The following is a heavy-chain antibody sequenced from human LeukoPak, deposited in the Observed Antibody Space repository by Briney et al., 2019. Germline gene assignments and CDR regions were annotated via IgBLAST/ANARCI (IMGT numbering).Heavy chain of an antibody. D-gene: IGHD3-10*01. J-gene: IGHJ4*02. CDR3: ARTRNSMVRGFIADY. Sequence: KPSETLSLTCTVSGDYINSSTYYWGWIRQPPGKGLEWIGSIFYSGTTYYNPSLRSRVTISVDTSKNQFSLKLSSVIDADTAMYYCARTRNSMVRGFIADYWGQGTLVTVSS. CDR2: IFYSGTT. CDR1: GDYINSSTYY. V-gene: IGHV4-39*01.